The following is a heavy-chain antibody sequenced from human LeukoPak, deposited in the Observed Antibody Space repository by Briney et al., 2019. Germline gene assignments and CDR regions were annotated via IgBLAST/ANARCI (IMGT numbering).Heavy chain of an antibody. Sequence: TASETLSLTCTVSGGSISSGAYYWSWIRQHPGKGLEWIGYIYYSGSTYYNPPLKSRLTISVEMSKNQLSLKLSSVTAADTAVYYCARARDYYDSSGRRDAFDIWGQGTMVTVSS. CDR3: ARARDYYDSSGRRDAFDI. CDR2: IYYSGST. CDR1: GGSISSGAYY. J-gene: IGHJ3*02. V-gene: IGHV4-31*03. D-gene: IGHD3-22*01.